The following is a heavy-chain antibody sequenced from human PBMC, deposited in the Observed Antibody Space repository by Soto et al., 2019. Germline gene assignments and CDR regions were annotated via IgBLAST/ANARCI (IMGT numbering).Heavy chain of an antibody. D-gene: IGHD3-3*01. CDR3: ARGSDYDFWSGYFDY. CDR1: GGSISSGGYY. J-gene: IGHJ4*02. Sequence: QVQLQESGPGLVKPSQTLSLTCTVSGGSISSGGYYCSWIRQHPGKGLEWIGYIYYSGSTYYNPSLKSRVTISVDTSKNQFSLKLSSVTAADTAVYYCARGSDYDFWSGYFDYWGQGTLVTVSS. V-gene: IGHV4-31*03. CDR2: IYYSGST.